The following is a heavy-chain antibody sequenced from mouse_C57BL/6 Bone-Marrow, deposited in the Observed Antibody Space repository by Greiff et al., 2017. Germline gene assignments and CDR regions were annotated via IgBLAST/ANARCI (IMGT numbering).Heavy chain of an antibody. D-gene: IGHD2-4*01. J-gene: IGHJ3*01. Sequence: QVQLQQPGAELVKPGASVKLSCKASGYTFTNYWIGWAKQRPGHGLEWIGDIYPGGGYTNYNEKFKGKATLTADKSSSTAYMQFSSLTSEDSAIYYCARYDYGGGLAYWGQGTLVTVSA. CDR3: ARYDYGGGLAY. V-gene: IGHV1-63*01. CDR1: GYTFTNYW. CDR2: IYPGGGYT.